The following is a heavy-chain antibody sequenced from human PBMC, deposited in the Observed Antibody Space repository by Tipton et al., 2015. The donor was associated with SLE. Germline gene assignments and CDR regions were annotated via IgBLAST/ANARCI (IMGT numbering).Heavy chain of an antibody. CDR3: ARGHQGERTVGY. V-gene: IGHV4-34*01. Sequence: LRLSCAVYGGSFSGYYWSWIRQSPGKGLEWIGEINHSGSTNYNPSLKSRVTISVDTSKNQFSLKLSSVTAADTTVYYCARGHQGERTVGYWGQGTLVTVSS. CDR1: GGSFSGYY. D-gene: IGHD1-1*01. J-gene: IGHJ4*02. CDR2: INHSGST.